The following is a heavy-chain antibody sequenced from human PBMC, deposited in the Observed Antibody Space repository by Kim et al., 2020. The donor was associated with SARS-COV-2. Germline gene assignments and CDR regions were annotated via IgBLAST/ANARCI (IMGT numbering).Heavy chain of an antibody. CDR1: GFTFSGSA. CDR3: TSHGYCSGGSCHVFRPYYYYYYGMDV. Sequence: GGSLRLSCAASGFTFSGSAMHWVRQASGKGLEWVGRIRSKANSYATAYAASVKGRFTISRDDSKNTAYLQMNSLKTEDTAVYYCTSHGYCSGGSCHVFRPYYYYYYGMDVWGQGTTVTVSS. V-gene: IGHV3-73*01. D-gene: IGHD2-15*01. CDR2: IRSKANSYAT. J-gene: IGHJ6*02.